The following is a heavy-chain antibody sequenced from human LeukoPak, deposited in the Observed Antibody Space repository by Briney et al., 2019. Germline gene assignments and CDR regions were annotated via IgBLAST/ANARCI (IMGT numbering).Heavy chain of an antibody. V-gene: IGHV3-9*01. CDR1: GFRFDGYA. CDR3: AKDIAPAVFYYMDV. Sequence: PGGPLRLSCAASGFRFDGYAMHWVRQAPGKGLEWVSGISWNSGTIAYADSVKGRFTISRDDAKNSLYLQMNSLRAEDTALYYCAKDIAPAVFYYMDVWGKGTTVIVSS. J-gene: IGHJ6*03. CDR2: ISWNSGTI.